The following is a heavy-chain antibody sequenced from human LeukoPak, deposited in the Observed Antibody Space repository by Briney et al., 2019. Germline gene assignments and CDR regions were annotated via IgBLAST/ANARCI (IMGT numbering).Heavy chain of an antibody. V-gene: IGHV3-33*01. J-gene: IGHJ4*02. D-gene: IGHD3-22*01. Sequence: GRSLRLSCAASGFTFNSYGVHWVRQAPGKGLEWVAFIWYDGSNKYCADSVKGRFTISRDNAKNSLYLQMNSLRAEDTAVYYCAREPYYYDSSGYYAFYFDYWGQGTLVTVSS. CDR1: GFTFNSYG. CDR3: AREPYYYDSSGYYAFYFDY. CDR2: IWYDGSNK.